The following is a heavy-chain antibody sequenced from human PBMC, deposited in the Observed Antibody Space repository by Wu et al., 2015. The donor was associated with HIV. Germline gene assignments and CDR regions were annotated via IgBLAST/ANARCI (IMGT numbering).Heavy chain of an antibody. D-gene: IGHD3-9*01. CDR2: INPNSGGT. CDR3: AREAYYDILTGYYSYYGMDV. J-gene: IGHJ6*02. V-gene: IGHV1-2*02. Sequence: QVRLVQSGAEVKKPGASVKVSCKASGYTFTGYYMHWVRQAPGQGLEWMGWINPNSGGTNYAQKFQGGVTMTRDTSISTAYMELSRLRSDDTAVYYCAREAYYDILTGYYSYYGMDVWGQGTTVTVSS. CDR1: GYTFTGYY.